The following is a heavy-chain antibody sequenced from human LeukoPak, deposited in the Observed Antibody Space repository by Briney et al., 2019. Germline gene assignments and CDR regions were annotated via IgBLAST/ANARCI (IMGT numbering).Heavy chain of an antibody. J-gene: IGHJ4*02. CDR2: IYYSGST. CDR1: GGSISSYY. D-gene: IGHD6-19*01. Sequence: SETLSLTCTDSGGSISSYYWSWIRQPPGKGLEWIGYIYYSGSTNYNPSLKSRVTISVDTSKNQFSLKLSSVTAADTAVYYCARGQWLYYFDYWGQGTLVTVSS. V-gene: IGHV4-59*01. CDR3: ARGQWLYYFDY.